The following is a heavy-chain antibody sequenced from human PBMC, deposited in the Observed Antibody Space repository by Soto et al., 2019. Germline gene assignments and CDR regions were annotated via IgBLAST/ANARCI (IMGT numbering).Heavy chain of an antibody. Sequence: SETLSLTCTVSSDSVSSYYWSWIRQPPGKRLEWIGYISYSGSTDYNPSLKSRVTISGDTSKNQFSLKVSSVTAADTAVYYCARGTSWQLPFDYWGQGTLVTVSS. CDR1: SDSVSSYY. V-gene: IGHV4-59*02. CDR3: ARGTSWQLPFDY. D-gene: IGHD6-13*01. CDR2: ISYSGST. J-gene: IGHJ4*02.